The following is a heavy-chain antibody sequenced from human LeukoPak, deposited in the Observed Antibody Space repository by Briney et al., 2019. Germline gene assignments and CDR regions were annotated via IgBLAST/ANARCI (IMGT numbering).Heavy chain of an antibody. CDR3: ATGGRSNYNY. V-gene: IGHV3-30*02. Sequence: GGSLRLSCAASGFTFSSYGMHWVRQAPGKGLEWVAFIRYDGSNKYYADSVKGRFTISRDNAKNSLYLQMNSLRAEDTAVYYCATGGRSNYNYWGQGTLVTVSS. D-gene: IGHD4-11*01. J-gene: IGHJ4*02. CDR1: GFTFSSYG. CDR2: IRYDGSNK.